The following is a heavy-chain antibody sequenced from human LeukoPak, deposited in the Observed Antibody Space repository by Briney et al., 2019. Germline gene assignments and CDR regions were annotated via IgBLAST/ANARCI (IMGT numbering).Heavy chain of an antibody. CDR2: ISYDGSNK. D-gene: IGHD6-13*01. CDR3: ARDHYGDSSCFDY. V-gene: IGHV3-30-3*01. CDR1: GFTFSSYA. Sequence: GGSLRLSCAASGFTFSSYAMHWVRQAPGKGLEWVAVISYDGSNKYYADSVKGRFTISRDNSKNTLYLQMNSLRAEDTAVYYCARDHYGDSSCFDYWGQGTPVTVSS. J-gene: IGHJ4*02.